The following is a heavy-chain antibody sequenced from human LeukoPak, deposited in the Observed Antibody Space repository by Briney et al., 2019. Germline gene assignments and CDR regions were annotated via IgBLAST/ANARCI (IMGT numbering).Heavy chain of an antibody. D-gene: IGHD3-3*01. V-gene: IGHV4-39*01. CDR1: GGSISSSSYY. J-gene: IGHJ4*02. CDR3: ARRGGDHYDFWSGYPFDY. CDR2: IYYSGST. Sequence: SETLSLTCTVSGGSISSSSYYWGWIRQPPGKGLEWIGSIYYSGSTYYNPSLKSRVTISVDTSKNQFSLKLSSVTAADTAVYYCARRGGDHYDFWSGYPFDYWGQGTLVTVSS.